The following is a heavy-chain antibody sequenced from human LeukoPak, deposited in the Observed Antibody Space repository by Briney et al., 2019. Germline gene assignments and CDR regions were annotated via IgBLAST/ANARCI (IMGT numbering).Heavy chain of an antibody. J-gene: IGHJ5*02. CDR3: AKGYFGSGKFFAP. Sequence: GGSLRLSCTASGFTFNNYAMSWVRQAPGKGPEWVSLITGSGGDGYTVDSVKGRFIISRDNSKNSIYLQLNSLRPEDTAVYYCAKGYFGSGKFFAPWGQGTLVTVSS. D-gene: IGHD3-10*01. CDR1: GFTFNNYA. V-gene: IGHV3-23*01. CDR2: ITGSGGDG.